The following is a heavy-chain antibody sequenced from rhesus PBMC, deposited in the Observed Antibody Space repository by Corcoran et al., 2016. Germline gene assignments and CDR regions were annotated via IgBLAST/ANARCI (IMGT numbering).Heavy chain of an antibody. CDR1: GGSISDDYY. CDR3: ARTVTTFFYGLDS. V-gene: IGHV4-106*01. D-gene: IGHD4-23*01. Sequence: QVQLQESGPGLVKPSETLSLTCAVSGGSISDDYYWSWIRQPPGKGLEWIGYIYGSVGSNNYNSSLKNRVTISRDTSKNPFSLKLSSVTAADTAVYYCARTVTTFFYGLDSWGQGVVVTVSS. CDR2: IYGSVGSN. J-gene: IGHJ6*01.